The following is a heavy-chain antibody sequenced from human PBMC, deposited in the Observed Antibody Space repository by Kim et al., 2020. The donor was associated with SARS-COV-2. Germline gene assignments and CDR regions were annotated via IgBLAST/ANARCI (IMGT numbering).Heavy chain of an antibody. J-gene: IGHJ6*02. CDR3: ARDRSEKEWLSISWGMDV. D-gene: IGHD3-3*01. Sequence: KRRFTISGDKAKNSLYLQMNSLRAEDTAVYYCARDRSEKEWLSISWGMDVWGQGTTVTVSS. V-gene: IGHV3-11*04.